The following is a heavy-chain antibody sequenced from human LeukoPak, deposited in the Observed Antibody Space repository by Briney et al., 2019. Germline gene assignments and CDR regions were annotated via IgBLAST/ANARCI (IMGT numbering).Heavy chain of an antibody. Sequence: GGSLRLSCAASGFTFSSYAMSGVRQAPGKGLEWVLAISGSGGSTCNADSVKGRFTISRDNSKNTLYLQMNSLRAEDAAVYYCAKDLDPYYYDSSGYYYSFDYWGQGTLVTVSS. V-gene: IGHV3-23*01. CDR2: ISGSGGST. J-gene: IGHJ4*02. CDR1: GFTFSSYA. D-gene: IGHD3-22*01. CDR3: AKDLDPYYYDSSGYYYSFDY.